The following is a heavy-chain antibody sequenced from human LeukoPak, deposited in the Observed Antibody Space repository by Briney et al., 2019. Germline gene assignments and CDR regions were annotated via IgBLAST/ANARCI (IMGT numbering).Heavy chain of an antibody. CDR3: ARDSSIAVAGPLDY. CDR2: IKQDGSEK. V-gene: IGHV3-7*03. J-gene: IGHJ4*02. D-gene: IGHD6-19*01. Sequence: GGSLRLSCAASGFTFSSYWMSWVRQAPGKGLEWVANIKQDGSEKYYVDSVKGRFTISRDNAKNSLYLQMNSLRAEDTAVYYCARDSSIAVAGPLDYWGQGNLVTVSS. CDR1: GFTFSSYW.